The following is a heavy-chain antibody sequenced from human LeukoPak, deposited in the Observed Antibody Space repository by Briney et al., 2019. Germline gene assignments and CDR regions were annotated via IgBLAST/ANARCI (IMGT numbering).Heavy chain of an antibody. Sequence: SETLSLTCTVSGGSISSSPYYWGWIRQPPGKGLEWIGSIYYSGTTHYNPSLESRVTISVDTSKDQFSLKLSSVTAADTAVYYCARGDILTTDAFDIWGQGTMVTVSS. CDR2: IYYSGTT. D-gene: IGHD3-9*01. CDR1: GGSISSSPYY. CDR3: ARGDILTTDAFDI. J-gene: IGHJ3*02. V-gene: IGHV4-39*07.